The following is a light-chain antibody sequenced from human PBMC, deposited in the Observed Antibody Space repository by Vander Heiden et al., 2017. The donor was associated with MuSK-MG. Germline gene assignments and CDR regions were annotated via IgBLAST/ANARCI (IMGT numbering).Light chain of an antibody. J-gene: IGLJ3*02. CDR1: SWHSSYA. CDR2: LNSDGSH. Sequence: QLVLTQSPSASASLGASVKLTCTLSSWHSSYAIAWHQQQPEKGPRYLMKLNSDGSHSKGDGIPDLFSGSSSGAARYLTISSLQAEDDAYYYCQTWGTGIWVFGGGTKLTVL. CDR3: QTWGTGIWV. V-gene: IGLV4-69*01.